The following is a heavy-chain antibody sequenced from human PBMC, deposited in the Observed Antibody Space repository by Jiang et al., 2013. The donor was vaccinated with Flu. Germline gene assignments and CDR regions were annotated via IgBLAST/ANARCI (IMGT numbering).Heavy chain of an antibody. J-gene: IGHJ4*02. CDR1: GFTFSSNA. Sequence: VQLLESGGGLVQPGGFLRLSCAASGFTFSSNAMSWVRQAPGKGLEWVSALTGSGGSTYYADSVKGRFTISRDISKNTLYLQMNSLRAEDTAVYYCAKDLYGGYVPANGLFDYWGQGTLVTVSS. CDR2: LTGSGGST. CDR3: AKDLYGGYVPANGLFDY. V-gene: IGHV3-23*01. D-gene: IGHD5-12*01.